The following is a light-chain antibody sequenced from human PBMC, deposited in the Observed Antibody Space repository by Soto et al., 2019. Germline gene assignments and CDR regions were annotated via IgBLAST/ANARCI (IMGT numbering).Light chain of an antibody. J-gene: IGKJ1*01. CDR3: QQYGDSRWT. Sequence: EIVLTQSPGTLSLSPGERATLSCRASQSVSSSYLAWYQQKPGQAPRLLIYGASIGATGIPDRVSGSGSGTDFTLTISRLEPEDFAVYYCQQYGDSRWTFGQGTKVEIK. CDR2: GAS. CDR1: QSVSSSY. V-gene: IGKV3-20*01.